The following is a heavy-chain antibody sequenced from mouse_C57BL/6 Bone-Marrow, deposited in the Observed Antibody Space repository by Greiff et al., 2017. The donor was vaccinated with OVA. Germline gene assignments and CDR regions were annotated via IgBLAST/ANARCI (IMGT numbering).Heavy chain of an antibody. J-gene: IGHJ3*01. CDR3: ARRGDDGYSWFAY. V-gene: IGHV5-12*01. CDR1: GFTFSDYY. D-gene: IGHD2-3*01. CDR2: ISNGGGST. Sequence: EVKLVESGGGLVQPGGSLKLSCAASGFTFSDYYMYWVRQTPEKRLEWVAYISNGGGSTYYPDTVTVRFTISRDHAKNTLYLQMSRLKSEDTAMYYCARRGDDGYSWFAYWGQGTLVTVSA.